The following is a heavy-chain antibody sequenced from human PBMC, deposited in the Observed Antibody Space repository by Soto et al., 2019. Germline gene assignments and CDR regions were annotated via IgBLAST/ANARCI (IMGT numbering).Heavy chain of an antibody. V-gene: IGHV3-74*01. J-gene: IGHJ4*02. CDR3: ARVAGVASVDY. CDR1: GFTFSSYW. CDR2: INSDGSST. D-gene: IGHD2-8*01. Sequence: GGSLRLSCAASGFTFSSYWMHWVRQAPGKGLVWVSRINSDGSSTSYADSVKGRFTISRDNAKNTLYLQMNSLRAEDTAVYYCARVAGVASVDYWGQGTLVTVSS.